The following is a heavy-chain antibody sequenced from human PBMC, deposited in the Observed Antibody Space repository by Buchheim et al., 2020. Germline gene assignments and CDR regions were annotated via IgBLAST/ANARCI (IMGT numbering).Heavy chain of an antibody. V-gene: IGHV4-30-4*08. CDR3: ARVESGSSWYSNWFDP. CDR2: INHSGST. CDR1: GGSISSGGYY. D-gene: IGHD6-13*01. J-gene: IGHJ5*02. Sequence: QVQLQGSGPGLVKPSQTLSLTCTVSGGSISSGGYYWSWIRQHPGKGLEWIGEINHSGSTNYNPSLKSRVTISVDTSKNQFSLKLSSVTAADTAVYYCARVESGSSWYSNWFDPWGQGTL.